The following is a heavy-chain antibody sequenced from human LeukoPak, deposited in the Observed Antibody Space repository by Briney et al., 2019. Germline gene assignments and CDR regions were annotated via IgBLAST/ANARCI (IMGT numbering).Heavy chain of an antibody. CDR3: ARQPQLRYFDWLLLRDAFDI. Sequence: GGSLRLSCAASGFTFSSYWMSWVRQAPGKGLEWVSSISSGSSYIYYADSVKGRFTISRDNAKNSLYLQMNSLRAADTAVYYCARQPQLRYFDWLLLRDAFDIWGQGTMVTVSS. J-gene: IGHJ3*02. CDR2: ISSGSSYI. D-gene: IGHD3-9*01. CDR1: GFTFSSYW. V-gene: IGHV3-21*01.